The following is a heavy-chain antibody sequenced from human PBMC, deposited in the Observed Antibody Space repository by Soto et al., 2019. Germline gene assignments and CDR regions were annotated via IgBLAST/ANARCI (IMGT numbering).Heavy chain of an antibody. Sequence: QVQLVESGGGVVQPGRSLRLSCAASGFTFSSYGMHWVRQAPGKGLEWVAVISYDGSNKYYVDSVKGRFTISRDNSKNTLYLLMHSLRAEDTAVYYCAKDRDYDLLTGFPEDLIYYYNYGMDVWGQGTTVTVSS. V-gene: IGHV3-30*18. CDR3: AKDRDYDLLTGFPEDLIYYYNYGMDV. CDR2: ISYDGSNK. J-gene: IGHJ6*02. CDR1: GFTFSSYG. D-gene: IGHD3-9*01.